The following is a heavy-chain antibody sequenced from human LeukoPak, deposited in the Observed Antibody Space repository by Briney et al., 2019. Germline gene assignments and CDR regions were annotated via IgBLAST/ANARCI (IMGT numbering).Heavy chain of an antibody. Sequence: PGGSLRLSCAASTFTVSNYYMSWVRQAPGKGLEWVSVVYSGGTTYYADSVKGRFTISRDSSKNTVYLQMNSLRAEDTAVYYCARGRGFPYHFDYWGQGTLVTVSS. CDR1: TFTVSNYY. J-gene: IGHJ4*02. CDR2: VYSGGTT. V-gene: IGHV3-66*01. CDR3: ARGRGFPYHFDY.